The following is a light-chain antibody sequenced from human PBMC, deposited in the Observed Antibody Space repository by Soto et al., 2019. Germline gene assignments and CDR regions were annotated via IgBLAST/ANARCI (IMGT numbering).Light chain of an antibody. Sequence: EIVMTQSPATLSVSPGERATLSCRASQSVNSNLAWYQQKPGQAPRLLLYGASTRATGVPARFSGSGSRTEFTLTVSSLQSADFAVYFWQQYNNWPMFGQGTKVEIK. J-gene: IGKJ1*01. CDR3: QQYNNWPM. V-gene: IGKV3-15*01. CDR2: GAS. CDR1: QSVNSN.